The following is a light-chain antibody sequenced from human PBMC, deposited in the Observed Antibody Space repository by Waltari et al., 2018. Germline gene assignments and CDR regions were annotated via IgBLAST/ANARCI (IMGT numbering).Light chain of an antibody. Sequence: DIVMTQSPLSLPVTPGEPASISCRSSQSLLHSNGYNYWDWYLQKPGQSPQLLIYLGSNRATGVPDRFSGSGSGTDVTLKISRVEAEDVGVYYCMQALQTPPFTFGPGTKVDIK. CDR1: QSLLHSNGYNY. J-gene: IGKJ3*01. CDR2: LGS. V-gene: IGKV2-28*01. CDR3: MQALQTPPFT.